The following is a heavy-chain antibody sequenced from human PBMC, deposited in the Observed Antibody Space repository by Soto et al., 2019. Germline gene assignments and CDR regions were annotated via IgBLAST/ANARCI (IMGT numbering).Heavy chain of an antibody. CDR3: VRTAREAAVTPHWLDR. Sequence: PSETLSLTCTVSGASIRSTDYYWSWIRQAPGKGLEWIGYVYYTGSTYYNPSLMSRLTISVDTSKNQFSLKLTSVTAAETAVYYCVRTAREAAVTPHWLDRWGQGTQVTVSS. CDR2: VYYTGST. J-gene: IGHJ5*02. V-gene: IGHV4-30-4*01. CDR1: GASIRSTDYY. D-gene: IGHD2-21*02.